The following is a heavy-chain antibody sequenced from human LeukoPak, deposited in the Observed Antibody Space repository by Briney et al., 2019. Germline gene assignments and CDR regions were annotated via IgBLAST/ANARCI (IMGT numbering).Heavy chain of an antibody. Sequence: ASVKVSCKASGGTFSSYAISWVRQAPGQGLEWMGGIIPIFGTANYAQKFQGRVMITADKSTSTAYMELSSLRSEDTAVYYCARDQAVVAATQLGYNWFDPWGQGTLVTVSS. J-gene: IGHJ5*02. V-gene: IGHV1-69*06. CDR1: GGTFSSYA. D-gene: IGHD2-15*01. CDR2: IIPIFGTA. CDR3: ARDQAVVAATQLGYNWFDP.